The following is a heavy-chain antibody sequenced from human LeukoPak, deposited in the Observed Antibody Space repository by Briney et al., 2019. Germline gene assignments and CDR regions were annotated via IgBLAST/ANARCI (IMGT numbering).Heavy chain of an antibody. Sequence: SVKVSCKASGGTFSSYAISWVRQAPGQGLEWMGRIIPIFGTANYAQKFQGRVTITTDESTSTAYMELSSLRSEDTAVYYCARDSLGEMYGGRPIEGYYFDYWGQGTLVTVSS. D-gene: IGHD3-16*01. CDR1: GGTFSSYA. CDR2: IIPIFGTA. J-gene: IGHJ4*02. CDR3: ARDSLGEMYGGRPIEGYYFDY. V-gene: IGHV1-69*05.